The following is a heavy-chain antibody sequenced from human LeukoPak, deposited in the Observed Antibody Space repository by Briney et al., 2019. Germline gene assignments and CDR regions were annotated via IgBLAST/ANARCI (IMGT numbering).Heavy chain of an antibody. Sequence: SGGSLRLSCAASGFTFSSYSMNWVRQAPGKGLEWVSSISSSSSYIYYADSVKGRFTISRDNAKNSLYLQMNSLRAEETAVYYCAREPHYYDSSGYYEGILWGQGTLVPVSS. V-gene: IGHV3-21*01. J-gene: IGHJ4*02. CDR1: GFTFSSYS. CDR2: ISSSSSYI. D-gene: IGHD3-22*01. CDR3: AREPHYYDSSGYYEGIL.